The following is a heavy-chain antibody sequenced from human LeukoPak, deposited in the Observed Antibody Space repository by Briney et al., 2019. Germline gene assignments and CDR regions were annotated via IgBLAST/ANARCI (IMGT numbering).Heavy chain of an antibody. J-gene: IGHJ4*02. D-gene: IGHD6-6*01. CDR2: ISHDGSNK. V-gene: IGHV3-30*04. Sequence: PGGSLRLSCAASGFTFSSDAMHWVRQAPGKGPEWVAVISHDGSNKYYADSVKGRFTISRDNSKNTLYLQMNTLRAEHTAVYYCARDPESSSFFAYWGQGTLVTVSS. CDR3: ARDPESSSFFAY. CDR1: GFTFSSDA.